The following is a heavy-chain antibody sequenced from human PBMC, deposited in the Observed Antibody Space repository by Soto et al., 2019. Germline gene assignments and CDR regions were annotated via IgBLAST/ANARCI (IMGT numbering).Heavy chain of an antibody. Sequence: SETLSLTCTVSGVSITPYYWTWIRHPPGKGLEWIGYVYHTGNTYYNLSLKSRVTISLDTSKNQVSLRLKSVTAADTAVYYCAREQYNWKLWGQGTLVTVSS. CDR2: VYHTGNT. D-gene: IGHD1-20*01. J-gene: IGHJ4*02. CDR3: AREQYNWKL. CDR1: GVSITPYY. V-gene: IGHV4-59*01.